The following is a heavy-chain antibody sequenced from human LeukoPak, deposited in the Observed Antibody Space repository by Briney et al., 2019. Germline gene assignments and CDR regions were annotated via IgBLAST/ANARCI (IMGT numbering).Heavy chain of an antibody. D-gene: IGHD5-24*01. CDR1: GFTFSSYA. Sequence: PGGSLRLSCAASGFTFSSYAMHWVRQAPGKGLEWVAVISYDGSNKYYADSVKSRFTISRDNSKNTLYLQMNSLRAEDTAVYYCARERVLDDYYYYGMDVWGQGTTVTVSS. V-gene: IGHV3-30-3*01. CDR2: ISYDGSNK. CDR3: ARERVLDDYYYYGMDV. J-gene: IGHJ6*02.